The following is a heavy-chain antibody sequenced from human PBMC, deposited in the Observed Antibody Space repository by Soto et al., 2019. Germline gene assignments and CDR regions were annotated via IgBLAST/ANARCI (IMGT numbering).Heavy chain of an antibody. CDR2: IYWDDDK. Sequence: QITLKESGPTLVKPTQTLTLTCTFSGFSLSTSGVGVGWIRQPPGKALEWLALIYWDDDKRYSPSLKSRLTITKDTSKNQVVLTMTNMDPVDTATYYCAHHSITMVRGVPYFDYWGQGTLVTVSS. V-gene: IGHV2-5*02. D-gene: IGHD3-10*01. CDR3: AHHSITMVRGVPYFDY. J-gene: IGHJ4*02. CDR1: GFSLSTSGVG.